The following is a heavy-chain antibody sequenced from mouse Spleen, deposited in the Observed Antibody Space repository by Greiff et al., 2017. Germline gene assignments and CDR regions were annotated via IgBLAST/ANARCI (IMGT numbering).Heavy chain of an antibody. CDR1: GYTFTSYW. CDR3: ARSRLSTTTLDY. V-gene: IGHV1-59*01. D-gene: IGHD1-1*01. J-gene: IGHJ2*01. Sequence: QVQLQQPGAELVRPGTSVKLSCKASGYTFTSYWMHWVKQRPGQGLEWIGVIDPSDSYTNYNQKFKGKATLTVDTSSSTAYMQLSSLTSEDSAVYYCARSRLSTTTLDYWGQGTTLTVSS. CDR2: IDPSDSYT.